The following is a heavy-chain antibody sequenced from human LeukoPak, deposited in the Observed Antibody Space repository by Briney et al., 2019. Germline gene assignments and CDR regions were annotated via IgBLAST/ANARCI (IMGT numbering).Heavy chain of an antibody. CDR3: ARDFWPVDTAVDY. D-gene: IGHD5-18*01. Sequence: TGRSLRLSCAASGFTFSSFGMHWVRQGPDKGLEWVALIWYDGSNKYYADSVKGRFTISRDNSKNTLYLQMNSLRAEDTAVYYCARDFWPVDTAVDYWGQGTLVTVSS. CDR1: GFTFSSFG. V-gene: IGHV3-33*01. J-gene: IGHJ4*02. CDR2: IWYDGSNK.